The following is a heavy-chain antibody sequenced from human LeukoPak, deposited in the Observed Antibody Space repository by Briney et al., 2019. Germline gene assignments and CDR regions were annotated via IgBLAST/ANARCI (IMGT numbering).Heavy chain of an antibody. CDR2: IYPGDSGT. D-gene: IGHD3-10*01. J-gene: IGHJ4*02. Sequence: GESLQIACQGSGYTFTYYWIGWVRQMSGKGLEWMGVIYPGDSGTRYSPSFQGQVTISADKYTSTAYLQWSSLKASDTAIYYCVRQEQLISGRRRVNYWGQGTLVTVSS. CDR3: VRQEQLISGRRRVNY. V-gene: IGHV5-51*01. CDR1: GYTFTYYW.